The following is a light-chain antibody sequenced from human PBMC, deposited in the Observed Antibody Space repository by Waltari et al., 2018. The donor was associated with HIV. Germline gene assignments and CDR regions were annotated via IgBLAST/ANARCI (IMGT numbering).Light chain of an antibody. J-gene: IGKJ5*01. Sequence: EIVLTQSPATLSFSPVERATLSCRASQSVGNYLAWYQQKPGQAPRLLMYGASSRATGIPARFSGSGSGTDFTLTISSLEPGDFGVYYCQQRSNWPISFGQGTRLEIK. CDR1: QSVGNY. V-gene: IGKV3-11*01. CDR3: QQRSNWPIS. CDR2: GAS.